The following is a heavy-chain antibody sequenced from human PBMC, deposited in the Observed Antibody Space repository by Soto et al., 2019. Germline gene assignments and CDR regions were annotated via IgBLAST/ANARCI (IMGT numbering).Heavy chain of an antibody. CDR3: TIVRVADSALGH. CDR1: GFIFSNNG. V-gene: IGHV3-30*02. Sequence: GGSLRLSCVGSGFIFSNNGVHWVRQTPGKGLEWVAFMSYDGSDTFYADSVKGRFTISRDNSKNTLFLHMSNLRAEDTAMYYCTIVRVADSALGHWGQGTLVTVYS. J-gene: IGHJ4*02. D-gene: IGHD3-10*02. CDR2: MSYDGSDT.